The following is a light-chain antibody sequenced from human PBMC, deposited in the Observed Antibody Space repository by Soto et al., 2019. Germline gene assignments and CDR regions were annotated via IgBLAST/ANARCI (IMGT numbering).Light chain of an antibody. J-gene: IGKJ1*01. CDR2: GAS. CDR3: QQYGSTPLT. V-gene: IGKV3-20*01. Sequence: EIVLTQSPGTLSLSPGERATLSCRASESVRSTYLAWYQQKPGQAPRLLIYGASSRATGIPDRFSGSGSGTDFTLTISRLDPEDFAVYFCQQYGSTPLTFGQGTKV. CDR1: ESVRSTY.